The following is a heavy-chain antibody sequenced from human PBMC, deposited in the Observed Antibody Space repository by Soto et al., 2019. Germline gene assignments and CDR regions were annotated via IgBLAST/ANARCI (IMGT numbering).Heavy chain of an antibody. Sequence: QVQLQESGPGLVKPSETLSLTCTVSGGSVSSGSYYWSWIRQPPGKGLEWIGYIYYSGSTNYNPSLKRLVTISVDTSKNQFSLKMCSVTAADTAVYYCGIAVDTARVTVIDYWGQGTMVTVSS. CDR3: GIAVDTARVTVIDY. D-gene: IGHD5-18*01. CDR1: GGSVSSGSYY. CDR2: IYYSGST. J-gene: IGHJ4*02. V-gene: IGHV4-61*01.